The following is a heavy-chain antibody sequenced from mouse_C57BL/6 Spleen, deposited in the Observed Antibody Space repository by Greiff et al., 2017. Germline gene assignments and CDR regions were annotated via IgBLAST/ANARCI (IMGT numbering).Heavy chain of an antibody. CDR3: ARGNYYYDEWFAD. D-gene: IGHD2-4*01. J-gene: IGHJ3*01. Sequence: VQLVESGGGLVKPGGSLKLSCAASGFTFSSYAMSWVRQTPEKRLEWVATISDGGSYTYYPDNVKGRFTISRDNAKNNLYLQMSNLKSEDTAMYYCARGNYYYDEWFADWGQGTLVTVSA. V-gene: IGHV5-4*01. CDR2: ISDGGSYT. CDR1: GFTFSSYA.